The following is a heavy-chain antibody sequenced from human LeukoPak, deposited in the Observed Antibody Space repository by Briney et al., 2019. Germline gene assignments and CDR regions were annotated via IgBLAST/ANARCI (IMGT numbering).Heavy chain of an antibody. Sequence: SETLSLTCTVSGGSISSYYWSWIRQPPGQGLEWIGYIYYSGSTNYNPSLKSRVTISVDTSKNQFSLKLSSVTAADTAVYYCARVPVAAAGIAVAGAYYYYGMDDWGQGTTVTVSS. V-gene: IGHV4-59*01. CDR2: IYYSGST. CDR1: GGSISSYY. J-gene: IGHJ6*02. CDR3: ARVPVAAAGIAVAGAYYYYGMDD. D-gene: IGHD6-19*01.